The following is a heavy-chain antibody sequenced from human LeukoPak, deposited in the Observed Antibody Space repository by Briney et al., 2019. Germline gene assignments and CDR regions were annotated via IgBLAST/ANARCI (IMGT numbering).Heavy chain of an antibody. Sequence: GASVKVSCKASGYTFTSYDINWVRQATGQGLEWMGWMNPNSGNTGYAQKFQGRVTMTRNTSISTAYMELSSLRSEDTAVYYCATGGYDYVWASYRYTWGWFDPWGQGTLVTVSS. J-gene: IGHJ5*02. D-gene: IGHD3-16*02. CDR2: MNPNSGNT. V-gene: IGHV1-8*01. CDR3: ATGGYDYVWASYRYTWGWFDP. CDR1: GYTFTSYD.